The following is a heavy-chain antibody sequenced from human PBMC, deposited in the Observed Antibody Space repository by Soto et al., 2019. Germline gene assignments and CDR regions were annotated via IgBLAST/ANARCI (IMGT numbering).Heavy chain of an antibody. Sequence: ASVKVSCKVSGYTLTELSMHWVRQAPGKGLEWMGGFDPEDGETIYAQKFQGRVTMTEDTSTDTAYMELGSLRSEDTAVYYCATPSIVGSRSWSTRFDDWGQGTLVTVSS. D-gene: IGHD6-13*01. CDR1: GYTLTELS. J-gene: IGHJ4*02. V-gene: IGHV1-24*01. CDR3: ATPSIVGSRSWSTRFDD. CDR2: FDPEDGET.